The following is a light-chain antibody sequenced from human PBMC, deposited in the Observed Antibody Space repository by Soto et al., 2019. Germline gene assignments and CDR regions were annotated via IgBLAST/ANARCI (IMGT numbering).Light chain of an antibody. V-gene: IGKV3-15*01. CDR1: QRLSSN. CDR2: GAS. J-gene: IGKJ1*01. CDR3: QQYINWPRT. Sequence: EIVLTQSPVTLSASPGERVTLSCRASQRLSSNLAWYQQRPGQAPRLLIYGASIRATDIPARFIGSGSGTEFTLTISSLQSEDFAVYYCQQYINWPRTFGQGTKVDIK.